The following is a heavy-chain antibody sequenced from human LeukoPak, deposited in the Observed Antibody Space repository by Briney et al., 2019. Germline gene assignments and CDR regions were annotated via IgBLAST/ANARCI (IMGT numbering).Heavy chain of an antibody. CDR1: GFSFSSNW. J-gene: IGHJ4*02. CDR2: INSDGINT. CDR3: AKFALRYCSGGSCHPFDY. D-gene: IGHD2-15*01. V-gene: IGHV3-74*01. Sequence: PGGSLRLSCEASGFSFSSNWMHWVRQAPGKGLVWVSRINSDGINTSYADSVKGRFTISRDNAKNTLNLQMNSLRAEDTAVYYCAKFALRYCSGGSCHPFDYWGQGTLVTVSS.